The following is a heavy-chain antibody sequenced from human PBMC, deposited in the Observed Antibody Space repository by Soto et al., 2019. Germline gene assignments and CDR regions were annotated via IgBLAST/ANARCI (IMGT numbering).Heavy chain of an antibody. CDR3: ARDSSGWAGYFDY. D-gene: IGHD6-19*01. J-gene: IGHJ4*02. V-gene: IGHV3-11*05. Sequence: QVQLVESGGGLVKPGGSLRLSCAASGFTFSDHYMSWIRQAPGKGLEWVSYISTSSSYTNYADSVKGRFTISRDNAKNSLYLQMNSLRVEDTAVYYCARDSSGWAGYFDYWGQGTLVTVSS. CDR1: GFTFSDHY. CDR2: ISTSSSYT.